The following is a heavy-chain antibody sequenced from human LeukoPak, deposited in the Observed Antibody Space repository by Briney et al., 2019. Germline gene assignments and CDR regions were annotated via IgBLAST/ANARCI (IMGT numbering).Heavy chain of an antibody. D-gene: IGHD2-15*01. CDR1: GFTFSSYS. J-gene: IGHJ4*02. CDR2: ISSSSSYI. CDR3: ASLSRVVAARVFDY. Sequence: GGSLRLSYAVSGFTFSSYSMNWVRQAPGRGLEWVTSISSSSSYIYYADSVKGRFTISRDNAKNSLYLQMNSLRAEDTAVYYCASLSRVVAARVFDYWGQGTLVTVSS. V-gene: IGHV3-21*01.